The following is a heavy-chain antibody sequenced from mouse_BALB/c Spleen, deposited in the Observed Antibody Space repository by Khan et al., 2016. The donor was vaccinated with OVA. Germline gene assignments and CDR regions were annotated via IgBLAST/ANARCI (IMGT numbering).Heavy chain of an antibody. D-gene: IGHD1-1*01. V-gene: IGHV1S41*01. CDR3: ARSNYYGSGLYAMDY. CDR2: IAPGSGST. J-gene: IGHJ4*01. CDR1: GYTFTSYW. Sequence: DLVMPGAAVTLSCKASGYTFTSYWINWIKQRPGQGLEWIGRIAPGSGSTSSNDMFKGKATLTVDASSSTAYIQLSSLSSEDSAVYVCARSNYYGSGLYAMDYWGQGTSATVSS.